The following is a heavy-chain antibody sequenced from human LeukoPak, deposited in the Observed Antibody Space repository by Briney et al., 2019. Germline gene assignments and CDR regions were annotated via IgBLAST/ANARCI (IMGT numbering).Heavy chain of an antibody. Sequence: GGSLRLSCAASGFTFSSYSMNWVRQAPGKGLEWVSYISSSSSTIYYADSVKGRFTISRDNAKNSLYLQMNSLRAEDTAVYYCARGWGIIFDIVVVPAAIGSSFGMDVWGKGTTVTVSA. CDR2: ISSSSSTI. J-gene: IGHJ6*04. CDR1: GFTFSSYS. CDR3: ARGWGIIFDIVVVPAAIGSSFGMDV. V-gene: IGHV3-48*04. D-gene: IGHD2-2*01.